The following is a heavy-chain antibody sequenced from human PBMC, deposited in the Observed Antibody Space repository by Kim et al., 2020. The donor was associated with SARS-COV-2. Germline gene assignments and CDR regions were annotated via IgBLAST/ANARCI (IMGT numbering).Heavy chain of an antibody. Sequence: GGSLRLSCAASGFTLSNSGMKWVRQAPGKGLEWVGLIKKKHNGDTTHYAAPVQGRFVVSRDDSKRTVVLQMDGPKNEDTGFCYCVAVVADWNAGGFDYWGQGTLVIVSS. CDR3: VAVVADWNAGGFDY. CDR1: GFTLSNSG. J-gene: IGHJ4*02. V-gene: IGHV3-15*05. CDR2: IKKKHNGDTT. D-gene: IGHD1-1*01.